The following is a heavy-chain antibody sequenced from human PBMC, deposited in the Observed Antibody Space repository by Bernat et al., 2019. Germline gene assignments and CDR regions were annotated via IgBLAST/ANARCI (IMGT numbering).Heavy chain of an antibody. CDR1: GSTFSSYG. J-gene: IGHJ4*02. CDR3: AREVPSFDY. Sequence: EVQLLESGGGLVQPGGSLRLSCVASGSTFSSYGMNWVRQVPGKGLEWVSYITGSSSTVYYADSVKGRFTISSNNAKNTLSLQMNSLGAEYTAIDYCAREVPSFDYWGQGTLVTVSS. CDR2: ITGSSSTV. V-gene: IGHV3-48*03.